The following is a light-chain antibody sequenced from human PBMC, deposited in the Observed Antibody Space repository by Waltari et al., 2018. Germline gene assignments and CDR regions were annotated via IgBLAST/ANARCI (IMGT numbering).Light chain of an antibody. Sequence: QSALTQPASASGSPGHSITISCPGTSSNVGGYHFVSWYQQHPGKAPKLMIYDVINRPSGVSSRFSGSKSGNTASLTISGLQAEDEAYYYCYSYTTSSTYVFGTGTQVTVL. CDR1: SSNVGGYHF. V-gene: IGLV2-14*03. CDR2: DVI. J-gene: IGLJ1*01. CDR3: YSYTTSSTYV.